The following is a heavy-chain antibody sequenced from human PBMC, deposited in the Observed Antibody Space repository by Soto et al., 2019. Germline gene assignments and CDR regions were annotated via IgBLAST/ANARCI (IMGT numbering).Heavy chain of an antibody. V-gene: IGHV3-7*05. CDR3: ARDVSPGSRPLYLYAFDI. Sequence: ESGGGLVQPGGSLRLSCEASGFTFSNYWMTWVRQAPGKGLEWVANIKRDGSERSYLDSVRGRFTVSRDNAKDSLFLQMDSLRAEDTALYYCARDVSPGSRPLYLYAFDIWGQGTMVTVSS. D-gene: IGHD3-10*01. CDR2: IKRDGSER. CDR1: GFTFSNYW. J-gene: IGHJ3*02.